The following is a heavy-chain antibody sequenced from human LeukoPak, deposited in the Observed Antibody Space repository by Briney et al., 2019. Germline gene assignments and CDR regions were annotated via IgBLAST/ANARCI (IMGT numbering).Heavy chain of an antibody. J-gene: IGHJ6*02. D-gene: IGHD6-19*01. CDR3: ARDRAVAGTYYYYGMDV. CDR1: GFTFSSYG. V-gene: IGHV3-33*01. Sequence: QPGRSLRLSCAASGFTFSSYGMHWVRQAPGKGLEWVAVIWYDGSNKYYADSVKGRFTISRDNSKNTLYLQMNSLRAEDTAVYYYARDRAVAGTYYYYGMDVRGQGTTVTVSS. CDR2: IWYDGSNK.